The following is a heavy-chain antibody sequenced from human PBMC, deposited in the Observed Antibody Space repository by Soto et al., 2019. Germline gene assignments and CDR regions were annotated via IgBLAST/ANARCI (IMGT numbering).Heavy chain of an antibody. CDR2: ISYDGKKK. Sequence: QVHLVESGGGVVQPGRSLRLSCAASGLTFSASGFHWVRQAPGQGLDWVAVISYDGKKKFYAEAVKGRFTISRDNSNNTLILQMHSLRDEDTAVYYCARDLGATTSYGVDVWGQGTTVTVSS. CDR1: GLTFSASG. J-gene: IGHJ6*02. V-gene: IGHV3-33*01. D-gene: IGHD3-16*01. CDR3: ARDLGATTSYGVDV.